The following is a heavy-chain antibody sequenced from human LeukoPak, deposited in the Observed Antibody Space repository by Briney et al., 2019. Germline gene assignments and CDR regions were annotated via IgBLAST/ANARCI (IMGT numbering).Heavy chain of an antibody. CDR3: ARFYPICSGSSCYTP. J-gene: IGHJ5*02. D-gene: IGHD2-2*01. CDR2: ISTSGSPI. Sequence: PGGSLILSCAASGFTFTNYEMNWVRQAPGKGLEWVSYISTSGSPIYYADSVKGRFTISRDNAKNSLYLEMNSLRAEDTALYYCARFYPICSGSSCYTPWGQGTRVTVSS. CDR1: GFTFTNYE. V-gene: IGHV3-48*03.